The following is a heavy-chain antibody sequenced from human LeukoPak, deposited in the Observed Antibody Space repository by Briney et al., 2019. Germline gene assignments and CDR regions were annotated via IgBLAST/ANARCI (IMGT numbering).Heavy chain of an antibody. Sequence: GGSLRLSCAGSGFTLSSYWMHWVRQGPGKGLVWVSRIYSEGSRTTYADSVRGRFTISGDNAKNTLYLQMNSLRAEDTAVYYCARGDYDWFDPWGQGTLVTVSS. CDR1: GFTLSSYW. J-gene: IGHJ5*02. D-gene: IGHD4-17*01. CDR3: ARGDYDWFDP. V-gene: IGHV3-74*01. CDR2: IYSEGSRT.